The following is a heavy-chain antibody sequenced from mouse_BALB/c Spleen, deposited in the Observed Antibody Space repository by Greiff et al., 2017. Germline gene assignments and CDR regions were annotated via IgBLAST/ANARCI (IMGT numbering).Heavy chain of an antibody. CDR3: ASFYYDYEFAY. D-gene: IGHD2-4*01. CDR1: GFTFSSYA. CDR2: ISSGGST. V-gene: IGHV5-6-5*01. Sequence: DVHLVESGGGLVKPGGSLKLSCAASGFTFSSYAMSWVRQTPEKRLEWVASISSGGSTYYPDSVKGRFTISRDNARNILYLQMSSLRSEDTAMYYCASFYYDYEFAYWGQGTLVTVSA. J-gene: IGHJ3*01.